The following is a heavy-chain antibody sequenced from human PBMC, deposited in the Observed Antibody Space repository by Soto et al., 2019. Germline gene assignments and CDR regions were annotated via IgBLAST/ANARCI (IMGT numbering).Heavy chain of an antibody. CDR3: ARDPTNGHVYNWFDP. V-gene: IGHV1-46*03. CDR2: INPSGGST. J-gene: IGHJ5*02. CDR1: GYTFTSYY. D-gene: IGHD1-1*01. Sequence: SLKVSCKAAGYTFTSYYIPWVRQAPGQGLEWMGIINPSGGSTSYAQKFQGRVTMTRDTSTSTVYMELSSLRSEDTAVYYCARDPTNGHVYNWFDPWGQGTLVTVSS.